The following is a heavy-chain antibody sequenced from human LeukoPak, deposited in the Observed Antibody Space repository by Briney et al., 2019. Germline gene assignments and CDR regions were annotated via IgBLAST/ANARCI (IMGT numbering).Heavy chain of an antibody. Sequence: GGSLRLSCAASGFTFSNYEMNWVRRAPGKGLEWVSYISSSGGTIYYADSVRGRFTISRDNAKNSLYLQVNSLRVEDTAVYYCARMWTTVTDVFDFWGQGTMVTVSS. CDR2: ISSSGGTI. V-gene: IGHV3-48*03. D-gene: IGHD4-17*01. J-gene: IGHJ3*01. CDR1: GFTFSNYE. CDR3: ARMWTTVTDVFDF.